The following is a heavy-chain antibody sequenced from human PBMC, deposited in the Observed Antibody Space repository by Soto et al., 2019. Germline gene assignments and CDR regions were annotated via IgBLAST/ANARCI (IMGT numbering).Heavy chain of an antibody. CDR2: INYGGTT. J-gene: IGHJ4*02. Sequence: QLQLQESGPGLVKPSETLSLTCAVSGDSITGETWWTWVRQPPGKGLEWIGSINYGGTTHYNRSLKTRVTMSVDTSNYQFFLKLRSVTAGDTAVFYGARQRGLGKWYFDYWGQGTLVTVSS. CDR1: GDSITGETW. V-gene: IGHV4-39*01. CDR3: ARQRGLGKWYFDY. D-gene: IGHD1-26*01.